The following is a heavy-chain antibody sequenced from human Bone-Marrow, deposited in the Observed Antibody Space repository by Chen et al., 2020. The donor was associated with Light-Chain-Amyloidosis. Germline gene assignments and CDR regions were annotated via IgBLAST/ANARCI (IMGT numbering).Heavy chain of an antibody. CDR2: INASNCSN. V-gene: IGHV1-3*01. CDR3: AGGDL. D-gene: IGHD2-21*01. CDR1: GYTFTSYA. J-gene: IGHJ4*01. Sequence: QLQLVQPGAEVTKPGPSVKVPCKASGYTFTSYAMHWVRQAPRQSLEWMGWINASNCSNKSTPKFPVIITITRDTSTGTSYLELVCLRSVDTAVYYCAGGDLWGQGTLVTVSS.